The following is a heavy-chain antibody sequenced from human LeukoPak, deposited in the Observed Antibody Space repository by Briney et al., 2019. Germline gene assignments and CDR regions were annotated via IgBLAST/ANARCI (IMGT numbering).Heavy chain of an antibody. J-gene: IGHJ5*02. CDR3: ARDPEGYYYDSSGYWASHT. CDR2: INPNSGGT. CDR1: GYTFTGYY. D-gene: IGHD3-22*01. Sequence: GASVKVSCKASGYTFTGYYMHWVRQAPGQGLEWMGWINPNSGGTNYAQKFQGRVTMTRDTSISTAYMELSRLRSDDTAVYYCARDPEGYYYDSSGYWASHTWGQGTLVTVSS. V-gene: IGHV1-2*02.